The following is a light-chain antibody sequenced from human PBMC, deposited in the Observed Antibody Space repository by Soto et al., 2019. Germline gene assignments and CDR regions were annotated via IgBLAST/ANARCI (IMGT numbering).Light chain of an antibody. CDR3: SSYTGSSTSVV. Sequence: QSALTQPASVSGSPGQSITISCTGTSSVVGGYNYVSWYQQYPGKAPKLIIYDVSNRPSGVSNRFSGSKSGNTASLTISGLQAEDEVDYYCSSYTGSSTSVVFGGGPKLTVL. CDR2: DVS. V-gene: IGLV2-14*01. J-gene: IGLJ2*01. CDR1: SSVVGGYNY.